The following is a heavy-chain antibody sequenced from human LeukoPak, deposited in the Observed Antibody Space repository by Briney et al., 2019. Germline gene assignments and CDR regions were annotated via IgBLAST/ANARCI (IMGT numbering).Heavy chain of an antibody. CDR1: GGSFGRYY. V-gene: IGHV4-59*01. CDR3: AREEGDCDTVRCYESFDV. J-gene: IGHJ3*01. CDR2: IYYTGGT. Sequence: SETLSLTCTVSGGSFGRYYWSWIRQSPGKGLEWLGYIYYTGGTSYNPSLESRITISLDTARNQFSLRLTSVTTADTAVYYCAREEGDCDTVRCYESFDVWGPGTMVAVSS. D-gene: IGHD2-2*01.